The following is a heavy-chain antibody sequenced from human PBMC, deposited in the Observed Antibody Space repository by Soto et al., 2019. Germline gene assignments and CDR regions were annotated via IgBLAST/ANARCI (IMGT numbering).Heavy chain of an antibody. D-gene: IGHD2-2*01. CDR1: GSTLSIYG. CDR3: ASDESSGSRISY. J-gene: IGHJ4*01. Sequence: GYLRISCTASGSTLSIYGMNWVRQATGKGLEWVSSITNSGNYIYYADSVQGRFTISRDNARNSLYLQMNSLRAEDTSVYFCASDESSGSRISYWG. CDR2: ITNSGNYI. V-gene: IGHV3-21*01.